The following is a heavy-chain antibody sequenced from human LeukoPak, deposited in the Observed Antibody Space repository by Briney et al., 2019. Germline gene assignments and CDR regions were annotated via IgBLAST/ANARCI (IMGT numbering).Heavy chain of an antibody. J-gene: IGHJ3*02. CDR1: GFTVSNKY. CDR2: IYSGGST. V-gene: IGHV3-53*01. D-gene: IGHD2-21*01. CDR3: ARDLGGENAFDT. Sequence: GGSLRLSCAASGFTVSNKYMSWVRQAPGKGLEWVSVIYSGGSTYYADSVKGRFTISRDNSKNTLYLQMNSLRAEDTAVYYCARDLGGENAFDTWGQGTMVTVSS.